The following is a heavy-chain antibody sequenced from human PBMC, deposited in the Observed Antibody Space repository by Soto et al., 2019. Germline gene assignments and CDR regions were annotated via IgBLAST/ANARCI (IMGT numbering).Heavy chain of an antibody. CDR2: INHSGST. CDR3: ARRTQWLVRWFDP. Sequence: SETLSLTCAVYGGSFSGYYWSWIRQPPGKGLEWIGEINHSGSTNYNPSLKSRVTISVDTSKNQFSLKLSSVTAADTAVYYCARRTQWLVRWFDPWGQGTLVTVSS. J-gene: IGHJ5*02. CDR1: GGSFSGYY. D-gene: IGHD6-19*01. V-gene: IGHV4-34*01.